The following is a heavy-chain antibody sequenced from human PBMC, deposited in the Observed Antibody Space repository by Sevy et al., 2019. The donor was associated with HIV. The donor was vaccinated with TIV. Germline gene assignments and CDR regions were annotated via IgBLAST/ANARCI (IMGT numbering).Heavy chain of an antibody. J-gene: IGHJ4*02. CDR2: INPSGGST. CDR3: ARVPSYDHSGPVF. Sequence: ASVKVSCKASGYTFINYYIHWVRQAPGQGLEWMGLINPSGGSTSSAQKFQGRATMTRDTSTNTVYMELSSLRSEDTAVYYCARVPSYDHSGPVFWGQGTLVTASS. CDR1: GYTFINYY. V-gene: IGHV1-46*01. D-gene: IGHD3-22*01.